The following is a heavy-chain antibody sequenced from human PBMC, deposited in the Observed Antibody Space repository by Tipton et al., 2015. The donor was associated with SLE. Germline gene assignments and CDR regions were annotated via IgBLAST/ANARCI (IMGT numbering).Heavy chain of an antibody. CDR3: ARDGANLNYGHNVFDV. J-gene: IGHJ3*01. D-gene: IGHD1-7*01. V-gene: IGHV3-7*01. Sequence: GSLRLSCAASGFTVNTNYMSWVRQAPGKGLEWVANIKQDGSDKYYVDSVKGRFTISRDNAKNSLYLQMNSLRVEDTAVYYCARDGANLNYGHNVFDVWGQGTMVTVSS. CDR1: GFTVNTNY. CDR2: IKQDGSDK.